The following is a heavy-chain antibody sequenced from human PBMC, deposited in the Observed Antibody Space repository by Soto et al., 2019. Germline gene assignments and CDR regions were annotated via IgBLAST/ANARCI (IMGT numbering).Heavy chain of an antibody. J-gene: IGHJ4*02. V-gene: IGHV1-18*01. Sequence: ASVKVACKASGYTFPSYGIIWVRQDPGQGLEWMGWISAYNGNTNYAQKLQGRVTMTTDTSTSTAYMELRSLRSDDTAVYYCARVNLEWLFGSTNWGQGTLVTVSS. CDR3: ARVNLEWLFGSTN. D-gene: IGHD3-3*01. CDR1: GYTFPSYG. CDR2: ISAYNGNT.